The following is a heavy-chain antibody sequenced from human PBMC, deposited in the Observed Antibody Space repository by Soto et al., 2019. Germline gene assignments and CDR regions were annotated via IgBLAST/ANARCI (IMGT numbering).Heavy chain of an antibody. Sequence: QVQLVQSGAEVKKPGSSVKVSCKASGDTFSSYSINWVRRAPGQGLEWMGEIIPIFGTANYAQKFQGRVTITADESTSTAYMELSSLRSEDTAVYYCARDGGRHSGGIDYWGQGTVVTVSS. CDR3: ARDGGRHSGGIDY. V-gene: IGHV1-69*01. D-gene: IGHD1-26*01. CDR1: GDTFSSYS. CDR2: IIPIFGTA. J-gene: IGHJ4*02.